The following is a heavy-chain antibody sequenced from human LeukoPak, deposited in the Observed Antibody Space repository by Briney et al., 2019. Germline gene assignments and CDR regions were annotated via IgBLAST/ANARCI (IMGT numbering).Heavy chain of an antibody. CDR3: ARAYDSSSYYWL. V-gene: IGHV4-61*01. CDR1: GGSISSGSYY. J-gene: IGHJ4*02. D-gene: IGHD3-22*01. Sequence: PSETLSLTCTVSGGSISSGSYYWSWIRQPPGKGLEWIGYIYYSGSTNYNPSLKSRVTISVDTSKNQFSLKLSSVTAADTAVYYCARAYDSSSYYWLWGQGTLVTVSS. CDR2: IYYSGST.